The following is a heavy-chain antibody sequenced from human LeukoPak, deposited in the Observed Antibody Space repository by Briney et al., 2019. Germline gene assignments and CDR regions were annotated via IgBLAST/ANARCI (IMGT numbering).Heavy chain of an antibody. CDR3: GRDGLGTAYNRFYYYMDV. Sequence: PSETLSLTCAVSNYPITIDYYWVWIRQPPGQGLEWIGKIFHSGIAHYNPSLKSRVTMSVDTSRSQFSVNLNSVTAADTAVYFCGRDGLGTAYNRFYYYMDVWGKGTTVTVSS. J-gene: IGHJ6*03. V-gene: IGHV4-38-2*02. D-gene: IGHD3-16*02. CDR2: IFHSGIA. CDR1: NYPITIDYY.